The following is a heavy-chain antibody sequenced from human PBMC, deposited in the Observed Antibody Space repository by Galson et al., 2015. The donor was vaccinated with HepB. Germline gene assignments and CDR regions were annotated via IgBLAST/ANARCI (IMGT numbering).Heavy chain of an antibody. CDR3: ATARDFWSPLDYAFDP. Sequence: SVKVSCKVSGYTLTELSMHWVRQAPGKGLEWMGGFDPEDGETIYAQKFQGRVTMTEDTSTDTAYMELSSLRSEDTAVYYCATARDFWSPLDYAFDPWGQGTLVTVSS. CDR2: FDPEDGET. V-gene: IGHV1-24*01. CDR1: GYTLTELS. J-gene: IGHJ5*02. D-gene: IGHD3-3*01.